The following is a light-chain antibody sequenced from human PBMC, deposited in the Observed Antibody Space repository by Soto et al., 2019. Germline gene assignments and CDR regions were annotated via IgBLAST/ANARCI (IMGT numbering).Light chain of an antibody. Sequence: QSALTQSPSASGSPGQSVTISCTGTSSDVGNYKYVSWYQQHPGKAPKLMIYEVSKRPSGVPDRFSGSKSGNTASLTVSGLQAADEADYYCSSYAGSNNLVFGGGTKLTVL. J-gene: IGLJ2*01. CDR2: EVS. CDR1: SSDVGNYKY. CDR3: SSYAGSNNLV. V-gene: IGLV2-8*01.